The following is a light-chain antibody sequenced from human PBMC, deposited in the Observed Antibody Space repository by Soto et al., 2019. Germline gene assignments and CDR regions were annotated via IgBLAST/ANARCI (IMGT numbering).Light chain of an antibody. Sequence: GDRVTITCRASQDISNYLAWYQQKPGKVPKFLIYAASALQPGVPSRFSGSGSGTDFTLTISSLQPEDVATYYCQSYNSVPLTFGGGTKVEI. J-gene: IGKJ4*01. CDR3: QSYNSVPLT. CDR1: QDISNY. CDR2: AAS. V-gene: IGKV1-27*01.